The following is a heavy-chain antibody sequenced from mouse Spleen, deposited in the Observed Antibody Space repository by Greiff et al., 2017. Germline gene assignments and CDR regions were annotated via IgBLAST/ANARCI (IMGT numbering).Heavy chain of an antibody. CDR2: IDPSNSET. CDR1: GYTFASYW. CDR3: AKEYSNYLYALDY. Sequence: QVQLQQPGAELVRPGSSVKLSCKASGYTFASYWMHWVKQRPIQGLEWIGDIDPSNSETHYNQKFKDKATLTVDKSSSTAHLQLSSLTSEDSAVYFCAKEYSNYLYALDYWGQGTSVTVSS. V-gene: IGHV1-52*01. J-gene: IGHJ4*01. D-gene: IGHD2-5*01.